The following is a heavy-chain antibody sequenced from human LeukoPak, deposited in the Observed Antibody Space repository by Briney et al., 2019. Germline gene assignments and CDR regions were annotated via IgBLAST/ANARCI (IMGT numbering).Heavy chain of an antibody. Sequence: GGSLRLSCAASGFTFSSYEMNWVRQAPGKGLEWVSYITSSCSTIYYADSSKGRFTISRDNAKNSLYLQMNSLRAADTAVYYCAKGDWGYFDYWGQGTLVTVSS. CDR3: AKGDWGYFDY. V-gene: IGHV3-48*03. CDR1: GFTFSSYE. CDR2: ITSSCSTI. J-gene: IGHJ4*02. D-gene: IGHD3/OR15-3a*01.